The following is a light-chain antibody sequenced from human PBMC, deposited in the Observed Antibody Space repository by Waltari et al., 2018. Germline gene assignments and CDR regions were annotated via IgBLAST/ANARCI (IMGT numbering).Light chain of an antibody. V-gene: IGKV3-15*01. J-gene: IGKJ2*01. Sequence: ETVMTQSPATVSVTPGERAALSCRASQSVSSNVAWYQQKPGQAPRLLIYDASTRATGIPVRFSGSGSGTDFTLTISRLQSEDFAIYYCLQYNHWPPYTFGQGTKVDI. CDR1: QSVSSN. CDR3: LQYNHWPPYT. CDR2: DAS.